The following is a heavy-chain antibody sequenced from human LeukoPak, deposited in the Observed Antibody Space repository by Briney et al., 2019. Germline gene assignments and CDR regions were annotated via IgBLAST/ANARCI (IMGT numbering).Heavy chain of an antibody. Sequence: GGSLRLSCAASGFTFSSYWMSWVGQAPGKGLEWVANMNQDGSEIYHVDSVKDRFTISRDNAKNSLYLQMNSLRAEDTAVYYCARIERWANWFDPWGQGTLVTVSS. CDR1: GFTFSSYW. V-gene: IGHV3-7*03. CDR2: MNQDGSEI. D-gene: IGHD4-23*01. J-gene: IGHJ5*02. CDR3: ARIERWANWFDP.